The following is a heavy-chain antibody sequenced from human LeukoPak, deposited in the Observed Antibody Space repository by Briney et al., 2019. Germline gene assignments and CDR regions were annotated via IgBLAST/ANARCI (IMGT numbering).Heavy chain of an antibody. D-gene: IGHD3-16*01. V-gene: IGHV4-61*05. Sequence: AETLSLTCTVSGGSISSSSYYWGWIRRPPGKGLEWIGYIYFSGSTNYNPSLKSRVTISVDTSKTQLSLKLSSVTAADTAVYYCARGGGYFNYWGQGTLVTVSS. J-gene: IGHJ4*02. CDR3: ARGGGYFNY. CDR1: GGSISSSSYY. CDR2: IYFSGST.